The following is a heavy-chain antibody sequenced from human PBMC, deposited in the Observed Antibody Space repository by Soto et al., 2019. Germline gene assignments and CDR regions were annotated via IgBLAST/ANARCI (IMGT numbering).Heavy chain of an antibody. D-gene: IGHD2-15*01. Sequence: GGSLRLSCAASGFTVSSNYMSWVRQAPGKGLEWVSVIYSGGSTYYADSVKGRFTISRDNSKNTLYLQMNSLRAEDTAVYYCARDELDCSGCSCPEYFQHWGQGTLVTVSS. J-gene: IGHJ1*01. CDR3: ARDELDCSGCSCPEYFQH. CDR1: GFTVSSNY. CDR2: IYSGGST. V-gene: IGHV3-66*01.